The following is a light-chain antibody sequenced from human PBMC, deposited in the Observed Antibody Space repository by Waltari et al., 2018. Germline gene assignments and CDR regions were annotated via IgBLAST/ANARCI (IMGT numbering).Light chain of an antibody. J-gene: IGKJ1*01. V-gene: IGKV3-20*01. CDR1: QSISRF. CDR3: QKYGSLPAT. Sequence: EIMLTQSPGTLSLSPGERATLPCRASQSISRFLAWYQQIPGQAPRLLIYDASTRATGIPDRFSGSGSGTDFSLIISRLEPEDIAVYYCQKYGSLPATFGQGTKVEIK. CDR2: DAS.